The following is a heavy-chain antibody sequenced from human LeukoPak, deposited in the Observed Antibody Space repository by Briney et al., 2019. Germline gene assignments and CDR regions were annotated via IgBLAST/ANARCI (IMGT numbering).Heavy chain of an antibody. CDR2: ISSTSDYI. J-gene: IGHJ3*02. CDR1: GYTFSHYS. CDR3: VSGNDPDSTWENYRLDAFDI. V-gene: IGHV3-21*01. Sequence: PGGSLRLSCAASGYTFSHYSVNWVRQAPGKGLEWVSSISSTSDYIYYADSVKGRFTISRDNTKSSLYLQMNSLRAEDTAVYYCVSGNDPDSTWENYRLDAFDIWGQGTTVLVSS. D-gene: IGHD3-16*02.